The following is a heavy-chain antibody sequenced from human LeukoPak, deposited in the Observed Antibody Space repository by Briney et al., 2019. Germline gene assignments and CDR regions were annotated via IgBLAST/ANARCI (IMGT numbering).Heavy chain of an antibody. CDR3: AREGSGYYFNSNWFDP. CDR2: IYYSGST. J-gene: IGHJ5*02. V-gene: IGHV4-59*12. Sequence: SETLSLTCTVSGGSISSYYWSWTRQPPGKGLEWIGYIYYSGSTNYNPSLKSRVTISVDTSKNQFSLKLSSVTAADTAVYYCAREGSGYYFNSNWFDPWGQGTLVTVSS. D-gene: IGHD3-22*01. CDR1: GGSISSYY.